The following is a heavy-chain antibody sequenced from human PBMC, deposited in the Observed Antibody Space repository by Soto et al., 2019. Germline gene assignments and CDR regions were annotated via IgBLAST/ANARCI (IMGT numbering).Heavy chain of an antibody. CDR3: AKDSITMVRGVVGRSDY. CDR2: ISGSGGST. D-gene: IGHD3-10*01. J-gene: IGHJ4*02. Sequence: EVQLLESGGGLVQPGGSLRLSCAASGFTFSSHAMSWVRQAPGKGLEWVSGISGSGGSTYYADSVKGRFTISRDNSKNTLYLQMNSLRDEDTAVYYCAKDSITMVRGVVGRSDYWGQGTLVTVSS. CDR1: GFTFSSHA. V-gene: IGHV3-23*01.